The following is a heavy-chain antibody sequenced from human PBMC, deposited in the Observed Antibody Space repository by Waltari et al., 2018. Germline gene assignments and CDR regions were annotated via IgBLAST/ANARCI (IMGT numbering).Heavy chain of an antibody. CDR1: GFTFSSYG. CDR2: ISSSSSTI. J-gene: IGHJ4*02. CDR3: ARDRSGIAAAGLDY. Sequence: EVQLVESGGGLVQPGGSLRLSCAASGFTFSSYGMNWVRQAPGKGLEWVSYISSSSSTIYYADSVKGRFTISRDNAKNSLYLQMNSLRAEDTAVYYCARDRSGIAAAGLDYWGQGTLVTVSS. V-gene: IGHV3-48*01. D-gene: IGHD6-13*01.